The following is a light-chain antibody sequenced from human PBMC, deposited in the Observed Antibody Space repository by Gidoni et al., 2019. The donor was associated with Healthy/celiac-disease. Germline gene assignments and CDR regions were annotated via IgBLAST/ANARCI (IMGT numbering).Light chain of an antibody. CDR3: LLSYSGALYV. CDR2: DTS. CDR1: TGAVTSGHY. V-gene: IGLV7-46*01. J-gene: IGLJ1*01. Sequence: QAVVTPESSLTVSLGGTVTLTGVSSTGAVTSGHYPYWFQQKPGQPPRTLIYDTSNKHSCTPARFSGSLLGGKAALTLSGAQPEDEAEYYCLLSYSGALYVFGTGTKVTVL.